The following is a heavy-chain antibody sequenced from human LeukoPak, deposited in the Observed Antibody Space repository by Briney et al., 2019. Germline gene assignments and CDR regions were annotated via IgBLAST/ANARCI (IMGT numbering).Heavy chain of an antibody. J-gene: IGHJ4*02. V-gene: IGHV4-34*01. Sequence: SETLSLTCAVYGGSFSGYYWSWIRQPPGKGLEWIGEINHSGSTNYNPSLKSRVTISVDTSKNQFSLKLSSVTAADTAVYYCARDDGDYVSSFFDYWGQGTLVTVSS. CDR1: GGSFSGYY. D-gene: IGHD4-17*01. CDR2: INHSGST. CDR3: ARDDGDYVSSFFDY.